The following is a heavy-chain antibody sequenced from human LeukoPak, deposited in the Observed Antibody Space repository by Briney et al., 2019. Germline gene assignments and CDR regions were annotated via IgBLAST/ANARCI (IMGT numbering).Heavy chain of an antibody. Sequence: PGGSLRLSCAASGFTFSSYSMNWVRQAPGKGLEWVSSISSSSSYIYYADSVKGRFTISRDNAKNSLYLQMNSLRAEDTAVYYCARELWSGSYYNHLLYFDYWGQGTLVTVSS. D-gene: IGHD3-10*01. J-gene: IGHJ4*02. V-gene: IGHV3-21*01. CDR2: ISSSSSYI. CDR3: ARELWSGSYYNHLLYFDY. CDR1: GFTFSSYS.